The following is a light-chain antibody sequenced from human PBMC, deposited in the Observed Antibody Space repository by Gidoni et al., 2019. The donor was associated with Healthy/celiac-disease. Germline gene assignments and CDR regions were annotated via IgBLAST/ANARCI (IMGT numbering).Light chain of an antibody. J-gene: IGKJ1*01. CDR1: QSFLHSNGYNY. Sequence: DIVMTQSPLSLHVTPGEPASISCRSSQSFLHSNGYNYLDWYLQKPGQSQPLLIYLGSNRASGVPDRFSGSGSGTDFTLKISRVEAEDVGVYYCMQALQTPRTFGQGTKVEIK. CDR2: LGS. V-gene: IGKV2-28*01. CDR3: MQALQTPRT.